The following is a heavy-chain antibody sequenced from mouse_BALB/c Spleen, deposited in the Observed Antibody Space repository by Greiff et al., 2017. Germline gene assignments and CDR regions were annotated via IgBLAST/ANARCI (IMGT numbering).Heavy chain of an antibody. CDR3: ARDKLGLPFDY. J-gene: IGHJ2*01. CDR1: GYAFSSSW. D-gene: IGHD3-1*01. Sequence: QVQLQQSGPELVKPGASVKISCKASGYAFSSSWMNWVKQRPGQGLEWIGRIYPGDGDTNYNGKFKGKATLTADKSSSTAYMQLSSLTSVDSAVYFCARDKLGLPFDYWGQGTTLTVSS. CDR2: IYPGDGDT. V-gene: IGHV1-82*01.